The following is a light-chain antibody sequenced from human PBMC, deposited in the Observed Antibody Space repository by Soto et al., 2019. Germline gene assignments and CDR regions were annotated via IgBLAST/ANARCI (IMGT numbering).Light chain of an antibody. CDR1: QSVSSY. CDR2: DAS. CDR3: QQRYNWPLT. J-gene: IGKJ1*01. V-gene: IGKV3-11*01. Sequence: IVLTQSPATLSLSPWERATLSCRASQSVSSYLAWYQQKLGQAPRLLIYDASTRATGIPARFSGSGSATDFTLTISSLEPEDFAIYYCQQRYNWPLTFGQGTKVDIK.